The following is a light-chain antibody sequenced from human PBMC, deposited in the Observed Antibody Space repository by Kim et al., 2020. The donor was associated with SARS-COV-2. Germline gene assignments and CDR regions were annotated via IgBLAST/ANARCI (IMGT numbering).Light chain of an antibody. Sequence: QSVLTQPPSVSGPPGQTITISCTGSSSNIGAGYDVHWYQQFPGTAPKLLIYGNNNRPSGVPDRISGSKSGTSASLAITGLQADDEADYYCQSYDSGLSGHVFGTGTKVTVL. J-gene: IGLJ1*01. CDR3: QSYDSGLSGHV. V-gene: IGLV1-40*01. CDR1: SSNIGAGYD. CDR2: GNN.